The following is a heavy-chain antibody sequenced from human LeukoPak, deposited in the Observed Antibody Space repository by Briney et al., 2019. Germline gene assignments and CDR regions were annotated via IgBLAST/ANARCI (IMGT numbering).Heavy chain of an antibody. CDR1: GGTFSSYA. J-gene: IGHJ4*02. CDR2: IIPIFGTA. Sequence: SVKVSCKASGGTFSSYAISWVRQAPGQGLEWMGGIIPIFGTANYAQKFQGRVTMTEDTSTDTAYMELSSLRSDDTAVYYCARPVAGYYFDYWGQGTLVTVSS. V-gene: IGHV1-69*06. D-gene: IGHD6-19*01. CDR3: ARPVAGYYFDY.